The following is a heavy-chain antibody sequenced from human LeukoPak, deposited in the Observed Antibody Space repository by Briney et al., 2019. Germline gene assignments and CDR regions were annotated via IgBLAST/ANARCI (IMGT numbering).Heavy chain of an antibody. J-gene: IGHJ1*01. Sequence: GGSLRLSCAASGFSFSDYYMSWVRQAPGKGLVWVSYISSGSYDTDYADSVKGRFTISRDNAKNSVYLHMSSLRADDTAVYWCVREDYDSSGRGYFRHWGQGTLVTVSS. CDR2: ISSGSYDT. CDR1: GFSFSDYY. CDR3: VREDYDSSGRGYFRH. D-gene: IGHD3-22*01. V-gene: IGHV3-11*06.